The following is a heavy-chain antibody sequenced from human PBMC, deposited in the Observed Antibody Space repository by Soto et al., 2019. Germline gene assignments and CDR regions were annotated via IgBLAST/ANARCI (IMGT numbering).Heavy chain of an antibody. V-gene: IGHV1-18*01. CDR3: ATSHQIATAGTLFSR. CDR2: ISAYNGHT. J-gene: IGHJ4*02. CDR1: VYTFAADV. Sequence: VSVKGACKGSVYTFAADVVGWGRQAPGQGLEYMGWISAYNGHTNYAQKLQGRVTMTTDTSTSTAYMELTSLSSVTAADTAVYYCATSHQIATAGTLFSRWGQGTLVTVSS. D-gene: IGHD6-13*01.